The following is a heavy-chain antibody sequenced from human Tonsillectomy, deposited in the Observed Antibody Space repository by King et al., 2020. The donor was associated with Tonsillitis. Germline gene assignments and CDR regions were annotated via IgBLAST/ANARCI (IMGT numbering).Heavy chain of an antibody. CDR1: GYTFTSYY. J-gene: IGHJ4*02. CDR2: INPRDGST. D-gene: IGHD2-8*01. Sequence: QLVQSGPEVKKPGASVKVSCKASGYTFTSYYMHWVRQAPGQGLEWMGIINPRDGSTGYAQKFQGRVTMTRDTSTTTFYMELSSLTSEDTALYYCARARGAYATAMVYYFDYWGQGTLVTVSS. CDR3: ARARGAYATAMVYYFDY. V-gene: IGHV1-46*01.